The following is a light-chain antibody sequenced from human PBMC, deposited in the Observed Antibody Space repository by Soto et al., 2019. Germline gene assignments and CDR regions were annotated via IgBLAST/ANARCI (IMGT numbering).Light chain of an antibody. CDR3: MENRQHPHI. CDR2: VLS. V-gene: IGKV2D-29*01. CDR1: HSLLDTNGKTY. J-gene: IGKJ2*01. Sequence: IVMTQTPLSLSVTPGQPASISCKSSHSLLDTNGKTYLSWYLKKPGQPPQPLIYVLSKRFSGVPDRFSASGSGTDCTLYISRVVAEDVGVFYCMENRQHPHIFGRGTKLEIK.